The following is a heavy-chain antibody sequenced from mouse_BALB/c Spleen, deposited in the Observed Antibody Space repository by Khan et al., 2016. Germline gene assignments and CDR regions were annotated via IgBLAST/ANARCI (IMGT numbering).Heavy chain of an antibody. CDR1: GYTFTNYG. Sequence: QIQLVQCGPELKKPGETVKISCKASGYTFTNYGMNWVKQAPGKGLKWMGWINTYTGEPTYADDFKGRFAFSSETSASTAYLQINNLKNEDTATYFCSRDFGISYGWFAYWGQGTLVTFSA. CDR2: INTYTGEP. J-gene: IGHJ3*01. V-gene: IGHV9-3-1*01. CDR3: SRDFGISYGWFAY. D-gene: IGHD1-1*01.